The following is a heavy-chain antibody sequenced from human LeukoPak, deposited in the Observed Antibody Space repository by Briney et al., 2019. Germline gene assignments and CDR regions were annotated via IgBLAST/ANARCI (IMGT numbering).Heavy chain of an antibody. V-gene: IGHV3-21*01. Sequence: XXAPGKXXXXVSCISSRSTYIYYADSLKGRFTISRDDAKNSLYLQMNSLRAEDTAVYYCARVQERLWSFDYWGQGTLVTVSS. CDR3: ARVQERLWSFDY. D-gene: IGHD5-18*01. J-gene: IGHJ4*02. CDR2: ISSRSTYI.